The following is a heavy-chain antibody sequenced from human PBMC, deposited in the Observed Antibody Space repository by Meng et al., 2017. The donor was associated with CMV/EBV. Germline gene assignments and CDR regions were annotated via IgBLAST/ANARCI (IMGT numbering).Heavy chain of an antibody. Sequence: SVQVSCKASVFTFTSSAVQWVRQARGQRLEWIGWIVVGSGNTNYAQKFQERVTLTRDMSTSTAYMELSSLRSEDTAVYYCAAEYHDSSGYYYGYYYYGMDVWGQGTTVTVSS. V-gene: IGHV1-58*01. CDR2: IVVGSGNT. D-gene: IGHD3-22*01. CDR3: AAEYHDSSGYYYGYYYYGMDV. CDR1: VFTFTSSA. J-gene: IGHJ6*02.